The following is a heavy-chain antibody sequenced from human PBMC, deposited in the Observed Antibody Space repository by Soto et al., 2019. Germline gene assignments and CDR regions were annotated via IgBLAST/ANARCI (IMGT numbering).Heavy chain of an antibody. D-gene: IGHD6-13*01. CDR1: GFTFSSYG. CDR3: ARDIAAAGTVDY. V-gene: IGHV3-33*01. CDR2: IWYDGSNK. Sequence: QVQLVESGGGVVQPGRSLRLSCAASGFTFSSYGMHWVRQAPGKGLEWVAVIWYDGSNKYYADSVKGRFTISRDNSKNTLYLQMNILRAEDTAVYYCARDIAAAGTVDYWGQGTLVTVSS. J-gene: IGHJ4*02.